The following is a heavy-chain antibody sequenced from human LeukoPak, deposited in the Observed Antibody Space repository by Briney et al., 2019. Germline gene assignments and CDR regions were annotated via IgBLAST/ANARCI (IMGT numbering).Heavy chain of an antibody. V-gene: IGHV3-21*04. CDR2: ISSSSSYI. D-gene: IGHD1-1*01. J-gene: IGHJ4*02. CDR1: GFTFSSYS. Sequence: PGGSLRLSCAASGFTFSSYSMNWVRQAPGKGLEWVSSISSSSSYIYYADSVKGRFTISRDNSKNTLYLQMNSLRAEDTAVYYCAKAKKVQGPGHYFDYWGQGTLVTVSS. CDR3: AKAKKVQGPGHYFDY.